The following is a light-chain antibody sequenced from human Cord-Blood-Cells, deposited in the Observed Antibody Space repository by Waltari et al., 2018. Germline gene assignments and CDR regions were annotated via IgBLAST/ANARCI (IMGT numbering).Light chain of an antibody. CDR1: SSDVGGYNY. V-gene: IGLV2-11*01. CDR2: DAS. J-gene: IGLJ1*01. CDR3: CSYAGSYTYV. Sequence: QSALTQPRSVSGSPGQSVTISCTGTSSDVGGYNYLSRYQQHPGQAPKLMIYDASKRPSGVPDRFSGSKSGNTASLTISGLQAEDEADYYCCSYAGSYTYVFGTGTKVTVL.